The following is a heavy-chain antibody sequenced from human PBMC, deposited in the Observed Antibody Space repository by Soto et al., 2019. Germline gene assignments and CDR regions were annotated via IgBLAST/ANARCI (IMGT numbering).Heavy chain of an antibody. D-gene: IGHD3-22*01. CDR1: GGTFSSYA. CDR2: IIPIFGTA. J-gene: IGHJ4*02. Sequence: QVQLVQSGAEVKKPGSSVKVSCKASGGTFSSYAISWVRQAPGQGLERMGGIIPIFGTANYAQKFQGRVTITADESTSTAYMELSSLRSEDTAVYYCARVGFNYYDSSGYVYYFDYWGQGTLVTVSS. CDR3: ARVGFNYYDSSGYVYYFDY. V-gene: IGHV1-69*01.